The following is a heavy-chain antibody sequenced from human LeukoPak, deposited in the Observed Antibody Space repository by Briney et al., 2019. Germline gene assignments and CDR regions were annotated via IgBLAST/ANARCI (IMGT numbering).Heavy chain of an antibody. V-gene: IGHV4-34*09. CDR2: IYYSGST. J-gene: IGHJ4*02. CDR3: ARAVGAVGY. Sequence: SETLSLTCAVYGGSFSGYYWSWIRQPPGKGLEWIGYIYYSGSTYYNPSLKSRVTISVDTSKNQFSLKLSSVTAADTAVYYCARAVGAVGYWGQGTLVTVSS. CDR1: GGSFSGYY. D-gene: IGHD1-26*01.